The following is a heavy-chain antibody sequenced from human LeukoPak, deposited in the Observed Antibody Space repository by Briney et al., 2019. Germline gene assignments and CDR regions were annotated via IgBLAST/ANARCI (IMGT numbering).Heavy chain of an antibody. CDR1: GFTFNNAW. D-gene: IGHD3-9*01. CDR3: AKDHTLYYDIMTEYYLASAFDN. CDR2: LKSKTDVGTA. Sequence: GGSLRLSCAASGFTFNNAWMTWVRQAPGKGLEWVGRLKSKTDVGTADYAAPVKGRFTISRDDSKNTLYLQMNSLRVEDTAVYYCAKDHTLYYDIMTEYYLASAFDNWGQGTVVSVSS. V-gene: IGHV3-15*01. J-gene: IGHJ3*02.